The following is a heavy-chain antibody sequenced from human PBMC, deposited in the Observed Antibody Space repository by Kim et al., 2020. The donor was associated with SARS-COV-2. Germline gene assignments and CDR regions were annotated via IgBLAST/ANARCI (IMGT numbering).Heavy chain of an antibody. J-gene: IGHJ5*02. CDR3: ARDGGSSGYYSNWFDP. V-gene: IGHV4-39*07. Sequence: LKSRVPISVDTSKNQFSLKLSSVTAADTAVYYCARDGGSSGYYSNWFDPWGQGTLVTVSS. D-gene: IGHD3-22*01.